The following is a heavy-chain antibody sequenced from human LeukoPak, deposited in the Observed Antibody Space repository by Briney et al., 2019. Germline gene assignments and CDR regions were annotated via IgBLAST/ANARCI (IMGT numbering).Heavy chain of an antibody. CDR3: ARDPNSGGIAFDI. CDR1: GYTFTGYY. J-gene: IGHJ3*02. V-gene: IGHV1-2*02. CDR2: INPNSGGT. Sequence: ASVKVSCKASGYTFTGYYMHWVRQAPGQGLEWMGWINPNSGGTNYAQKFQGRVTMTRDTSISTAYMELSRLRSDDTAVYYCARDPNSGGIAFDIWGQGTMVTVSS. D-gene: IGHD3-16*01.